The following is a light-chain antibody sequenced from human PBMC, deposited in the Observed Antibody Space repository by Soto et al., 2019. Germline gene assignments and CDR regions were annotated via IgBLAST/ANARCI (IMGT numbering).Light chain of an antibody. CDR3: QQYNSYWT. CDR2: KAS. Sequence: DIQMTQSPSTLSASVGDRVTITCRASQSTSRWLAWYQQKPGKAPKLLIYKASSLESGVPSRFSGSGSGTEFTLTISSLQAEDFATYYCQQYNSYWTFGQGIKVEIK. V-gene: IGKV1-5*03. CDR1: QSTSRW. J-gene: IGKJ1*01.